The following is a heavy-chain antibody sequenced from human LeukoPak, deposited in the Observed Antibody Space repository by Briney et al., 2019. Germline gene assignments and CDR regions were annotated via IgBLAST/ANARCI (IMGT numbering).Heavy chain of an antibody. J-gene: IGHJ6*02. CDR3: AKKAPGPYGSGSYYPPYGMDV. Sequence: GGSLRLSSAASGFTFSSYAMSWVRQAPGKGLEWVSAISGSGGSTYYADSVKGRFTISRDNSKNTLYLQMNSLRAEDTDVYYCAKKAPGPYGSGSYYPPYGMDVWGQGTTVTVSS. CDR2: ISGSGGST. CDR1: GFTFSSYA. D-gene: IGHD3-10*01. V-gene: IGHV3-23*01.